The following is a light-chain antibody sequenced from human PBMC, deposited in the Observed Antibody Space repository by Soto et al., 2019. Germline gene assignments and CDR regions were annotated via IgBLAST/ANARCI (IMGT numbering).Light chain of an antibody. CDR1: QSISSW. CDR3: QQYGAYWT. V-gene: IGKV1-5*01. J-gene: IGKJ1*01. Sequence: EIQMTQSPSSLSASVGDRVTITCRASQSISSWLAWYQQKPGKAPKLLIFDAFSLESGVPSRFSGSRSGTEFTLTISSLQPDDYATYYCQQYGAYWTFGQGTKVEIK. CDR2: DAF.